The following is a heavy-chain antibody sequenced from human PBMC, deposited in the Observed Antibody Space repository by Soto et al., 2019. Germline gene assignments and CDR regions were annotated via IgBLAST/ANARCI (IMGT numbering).Heavy chain of an antibody. J-gene: IGHJ6*02. CDR1: GFTFSRFA. Sequence: EVQLLESWGGLVQPGGSLRLSCAASGFTFSRFAMNWVRQAPGKGLEWVSGIGDSGGTTFYADSVKGRFTISRDNSKNTLFLQMNSLRAEDTAVYYCAKDSLGDYYYYGMDVWGQGTTVTVSS. CDR2: IGDSGGTT. D-gene: IGHD2-15*01. V-gene: IGHV3-23*01. CDR3: AKDSLGDYYYYGMDV.